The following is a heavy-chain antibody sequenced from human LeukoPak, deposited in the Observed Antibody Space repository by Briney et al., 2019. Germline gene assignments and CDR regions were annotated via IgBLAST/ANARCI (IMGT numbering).Heavy chain of an antibody. D-gene: IGHD6-19*01. CDR2: ISYDGSNK. CDR1: GFTFSSYG. J-gene: IGHJ4*02. Sequence: GGSLRLSCAASGFTFSSYGMHWVRQAPGKGLEWVAVISYDGSNKYYADSVKGRFTISRDSSKNTLYLQMNSLRAEDTAVYYCAKVAVAGNFDYWGQGTLVTVSS. V-gene: IGHV3-30*18. CDR3: AKVAVAGNFDY.